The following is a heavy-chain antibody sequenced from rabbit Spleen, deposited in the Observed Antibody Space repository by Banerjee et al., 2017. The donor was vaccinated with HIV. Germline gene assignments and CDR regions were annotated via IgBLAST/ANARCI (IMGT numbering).Heavy chain of an antibody. J-gene: IGHJ6*01. CDR2: IDAGSSDFT. D-gene: IGHD2-1*01. CDR1: GISFGFSDY. CDR3: ARDPGVNYGDVDL. Sequence: QSLEESGGGLVQPEGSLTLTCTASGISFGFSDYMCWVRQAPGKGLEWIACIDAGSSDFTYHASWAKGRFTISKTSSTTVTLQMTSLTAADTATYFCARDPGVNYGDVDLWGPGTLVTVS. V-gene: IGHV1S40*01.